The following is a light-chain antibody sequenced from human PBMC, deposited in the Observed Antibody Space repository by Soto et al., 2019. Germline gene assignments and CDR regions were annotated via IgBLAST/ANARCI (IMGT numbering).Light chain of an antibody. V-gene: IGKV1-5*03. CDR1: QSVSSW. CDR3: QHYNNFPEA. J-gene: IGKJ1*01. Sequence: IKVNISPSAVSRSGKDRGTITWRASQSVSSWLAWYQQKPGKAPKLLIYNASTLKSGIPSRFSGSGSGTEFTLTISSLQPDDFAVYYCQHYNNFPEAFGQGTKVDIK. CDR2: NAS.